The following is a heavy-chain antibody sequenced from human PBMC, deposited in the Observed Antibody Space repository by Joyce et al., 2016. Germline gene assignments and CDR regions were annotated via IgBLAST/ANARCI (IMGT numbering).Heavy chain of an antibody. CDR2: ISDIGGST. Sequence: EVQLLESGGGLVQPGGSLTLSCAASGLTFNNYGLTWVRQAPGRVLEWVSSISDIGGSTYYADSVRDRFTISRDNSKNTLFLQMTSLTAEDTAVYYCAKDRPYSTYYYFYYMDVWGKGTTVTVSS. V-gene: IGHV3-23*01. CDR3: AKDRPYSTYYYFYYMDV. D-gene: IGHD4-11*01. CDR1: GLTFNNYG. J-gene: IGHJ6*03.